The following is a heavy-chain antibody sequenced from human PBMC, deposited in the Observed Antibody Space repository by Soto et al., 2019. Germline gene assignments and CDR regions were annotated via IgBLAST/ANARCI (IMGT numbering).Heavy chain of an antibody. CDR1: GGSISSYY. V-gene: IGHV4-59*01. D-gene: IGHD2-15*01. Sequence: SETLSLTCTVSGGSISSYYWSWIRQPPGKGLEWIGYIYYSGSTNYNPSLKSRVTISVDTSRNQFSLKLSSVTAADTAVYYCARLRTPWANWFDLWGQGTLVTVSS. CDR2: IYYSGST. J-gene: IGHJ5*02. CDR3: ARLRTPWANWFDL.